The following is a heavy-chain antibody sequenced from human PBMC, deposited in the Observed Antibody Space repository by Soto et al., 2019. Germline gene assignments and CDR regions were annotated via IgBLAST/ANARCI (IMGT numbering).Heavy chain of an antibody. V-gene: IGHV3-30-3*01. Sequence: QVQLVESGGGVVQPGRSLRLSCAASGFTFSSYAMHWVHQAPGKGLEWVAVISYDGSNKYYADSVKGRFTISRDNSKNTLYLKMNSLRAEDAAVYYCAGDDRGAFDIWGQGTMVTVSS. CDR2: ISYDGSNK. CDR3: AGDDRGAFDI. D-gene: IGHD3-10*01. CDR1: GFTFSSYA. J-gene: IGHJ3*02.